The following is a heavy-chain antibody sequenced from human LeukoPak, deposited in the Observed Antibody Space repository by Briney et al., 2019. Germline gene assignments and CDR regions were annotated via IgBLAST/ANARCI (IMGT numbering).Heavy chain of an antibody. V-gene: IGHV3-53*01. CDR1: GFTVSSNY. CDR2: IYSGGNT. Sequence: GGSLRLSCAASGFTVSSNYMSWVRQAPGKGLEWVSVIYSGGNTYYADSVKGRFTISRDNSKNTLYLQMNSLRAEDTAVYYCAKAHYDFWSGLVPSYYYYGMDVWGQGTTVTVSS. D-gene: IGHD3-3*01. J-gene: IGHJ6*02. CDR3: AKAHYDFWSGLVPSYYYYGMDV.